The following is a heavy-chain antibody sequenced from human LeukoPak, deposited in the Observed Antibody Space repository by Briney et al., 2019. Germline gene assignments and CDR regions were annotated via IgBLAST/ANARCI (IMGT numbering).Heavy chain of an antibody. D-gene: IGHD2-2*01. Sequence: ASVKVSCKASGGTFSSYAISWVRQAPGQGLEWMGGIIPIFGTANYAQKFQGRVTITTDESTSTAYMELSSLRSEDTAVYYCARERAIVVVLAANWGDAFDIWGQGTMVTVSS. CDR1: GGTFSSYA. CDR2: IIPIFGTA. V-gene: IGHV1-69*05. J-gene: IGHJ3*02. CDR3: ARERAIVVVLAANWGDAFDI.